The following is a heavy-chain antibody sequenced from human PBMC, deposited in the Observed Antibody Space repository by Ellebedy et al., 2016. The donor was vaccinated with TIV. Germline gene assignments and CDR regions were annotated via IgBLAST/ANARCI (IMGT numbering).Heavy chain of an antibody. V-gene: IGHV1-69*13. D-gene: IGHD5-24*01. J-gene: IGHJ5*02. CDR2: IIPIFGTA. Sequence: SVKVSXKASGGTFSSYAISWVLHAPGQGLEWMGGIIPIFGTANYAQKFQGRVTITADESTSTAYMELSSLRSEDTAVYYCAREGVEMATITGRWFDPWGQGTLVTVSS. CDR1: GGTFSSYA. CDR3: AREGVEMATITGRWFDP.